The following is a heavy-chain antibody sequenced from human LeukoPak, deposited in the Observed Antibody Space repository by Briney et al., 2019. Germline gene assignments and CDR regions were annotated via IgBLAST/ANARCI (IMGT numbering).Heavy chain of an antibody. CDR1: GFTFSSYT. V-gene: IGHV3-21*01. CDR2: ISSGSNYI. Sequence: PGGSLRLSCAASGFTFSSYTMNWVRQAPGKGLEWVSSISSGSNYIYYADSVKGRFTTSRDNAKNSLYLQMNSLRAEDTAVYYCARDKQGSSLPDAFDIWGQGTMVTVSS. D-gene: IGHD6-13*01. J-gene: IGHJ3*02. CDR3: ARDKQGSSLPDAFDI.